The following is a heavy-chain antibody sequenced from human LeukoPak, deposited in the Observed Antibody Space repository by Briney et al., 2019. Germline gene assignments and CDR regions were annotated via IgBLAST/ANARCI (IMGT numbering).Heavy chain of an antibody. Sequence: GGSLRLSCAASGFTFSSFGMGWVRQAPEKGLEWVAYSGTGGGTYYADSVKGRFTISRDNPKNTLYLQMNSLRAEDTAVYYCARDLGFGGLLYVSYGMDVWGQGTTVTVSS. CDR1: GFTFSSFG. J-gene: IGHJ6*02. CDR2: YSGTGGGT. D-gene: IGHD3-10*01. CDR3: ARDLGFGGLLYVSYGMDV. V-gene: IGHV3-23*01.